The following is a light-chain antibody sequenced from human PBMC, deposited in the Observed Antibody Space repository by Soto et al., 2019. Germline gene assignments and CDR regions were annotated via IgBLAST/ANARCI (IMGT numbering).Light chain of an antibody. J-gene: IGKJ4*02. CDR3: QQYHTWPA. V-gene: IGKV3-20*01. CDR1: QTISSGY. CDR2: GSS. Sequence: EVVLTQSPGTLSLSPGQRATLSCRASQTISSGYLAWYQQRSGQTPRLLIYGSSSRASDIPDRFSGSGSGTDFTLTITRLEPEDFAVYYCQQYHTWPAFGRGTRVEIK.